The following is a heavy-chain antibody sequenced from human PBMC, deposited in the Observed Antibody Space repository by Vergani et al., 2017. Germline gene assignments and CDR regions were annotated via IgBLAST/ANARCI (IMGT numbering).Heavy chain of an antibody. CDR1: GYSFTSYW. D-gene: IGHD5-24*01. CDR2: IYPGDSDT. Sequence: EVQLVQSGAEVKKPGESLKISCKGSGYSFTSYWIGWVRQMPGKGLEWMGIIYPGDSDTRYSPSFQGQVTISADKSISTAYLQWSSLKASDTAMYYCARHPAWDGYNLNFDYWGQGTLVTVSS. CDR3: ARHPAWDGYNLNFDY. J-gene: IGHJ4*02. V-gene: IGHV5-51*01.